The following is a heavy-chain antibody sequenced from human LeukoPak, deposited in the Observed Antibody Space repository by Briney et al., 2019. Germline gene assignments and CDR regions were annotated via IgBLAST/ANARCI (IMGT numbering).Heavy chain of an antibody. J-gene: IGHJ4*02. Sequence: PGGSLRLSCAVSGLTFSSYAMNWVRQAPGKGLEWVSTITGSGGNTYYADSVKGRFTISRDNSESTLYLQMNTLRAEDTALYYCAKRGYYYESSGYYYFDYWGQGSLVTVSS. D-gene: IGHD3-22*01. CDR1: GLTFSSYA. CDR3: AKRGYYYESSGYYYFDY. V-gene: IGHV3-23*01. CDR2: ITGSGGNT.